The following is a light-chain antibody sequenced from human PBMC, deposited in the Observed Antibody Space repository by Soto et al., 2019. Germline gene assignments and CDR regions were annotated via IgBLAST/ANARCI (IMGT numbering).Light chain of an antibody. CDR1: QSVCSN. J-gene: IGKJ1*01. CDR3: QQYNNWPRT. CDR2: GAS. Sequence: EIVMTQSPATLSVSPGERATLSCRASQSVCSNLAWYQQKPGQAPRPLIYGASTRATGIPARFSGSGSGTEFTLTISSLQSEDFAVYYCQQYNNWPRTFGQGTKVEIK. V-gene: IGKV3-15*01.